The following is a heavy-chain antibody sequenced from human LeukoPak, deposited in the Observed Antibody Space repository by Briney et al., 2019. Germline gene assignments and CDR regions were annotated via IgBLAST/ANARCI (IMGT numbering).Heavy chain of an antibody. Sequence: SETLSLTCAVYGGSFSGYYWSWIRQPPGKGLEWIGEINHSGSTNYNPSLKSRVTISVDTSKNQFSLKLSSVPAADTAVYYCASSELGYADYWGQGTLVTVSS. D-gene: IGHD3-10*01. V-gene: IGHV4-34*01. CDR3: ASSELGYADY. CDR2: INHSGST. J-gene: IGHJ4*02. CDR1: GGSFSGYY.